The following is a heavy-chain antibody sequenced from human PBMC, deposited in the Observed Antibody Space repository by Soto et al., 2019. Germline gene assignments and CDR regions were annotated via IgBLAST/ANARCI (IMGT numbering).Heavy chain of an antibody. CDR1: GGTFSSYA. V-gene: IGHV1-69*13. Sequence: EAAVKVSCKASGGTFSSYAISWVRQAPGQGLEWMGGIIPIFGTANYAQKFQGRVTITADESTSTAYMELSSLRSEDTAVYYCAREGLIWFGELIRNYYHYLLAVWGQGTTVIVSS. CDR2: IIPIFGTA. J-gene: IGHJ6*02. CDR3: AREGLIWFGELIRNYYHYLLAV. D-gene: IGHD3-10*01.